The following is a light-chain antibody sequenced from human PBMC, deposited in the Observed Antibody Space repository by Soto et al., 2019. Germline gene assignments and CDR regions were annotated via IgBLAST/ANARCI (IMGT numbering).Light chain of an antibody. J-gene: IGKJ2*01. CDR2: DIS. Sequence: EIVLTQSPATLSLSPGDRATLSCRASQSVPSYLAWYQQKPGQAPRLLVYDISNRATGIPARFTGSGSGTDFTLTISSLEPEDSAVYYCQQRNAWPRHTFGEGTKLEI. V-gene: IGKV3-11*01. CDR3: QQRNAWPRHT. CDR1: QSVPSY.